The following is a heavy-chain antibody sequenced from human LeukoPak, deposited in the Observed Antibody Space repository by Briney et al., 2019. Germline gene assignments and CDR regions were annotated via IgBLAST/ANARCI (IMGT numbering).Heavy chain of an antibody. CDR1: GFTFSSYS. Sequence: GGSLRLSCAASGFTFSSYSMNWVRQAPGKGLEWVSYISSSGSTKYYTDSVKGRFTISRDNAKNSLYLQMNSLRAEDTAVYYCARAGGNYAKFDYWGQGTLVTVSS. CDR3: ARAGGNYAKFDY. J-gene: IGHJ4*02. D-gene: IGHD1-7*01. CDR2: ISSSGSTK. V-gene: IGHV3-48*04.